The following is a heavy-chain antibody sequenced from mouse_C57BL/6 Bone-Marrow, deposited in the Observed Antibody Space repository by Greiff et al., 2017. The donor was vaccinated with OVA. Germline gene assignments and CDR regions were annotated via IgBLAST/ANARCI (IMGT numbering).Heavy chain of an antibody. J-gene: IGHJ1*03. Sequence: VKLQQPGAELVKPGASVKLSCKASGYTFTSYWMHWVKQRPGRGLEWIGRIDPNSGGTKYNEKFKSKATLTVDKPSSTAYMQLSSLTSEDSAVYYCAREDPVVVHWYFDVWGTGTTVTVSS. V-gene: IGHV1-72*01. CDR2: IDPNSGGT. CDR3: AREDPVVVHWYFDV. CDR1: GYTFTSYW. D-gene: IGHD1-1*01.